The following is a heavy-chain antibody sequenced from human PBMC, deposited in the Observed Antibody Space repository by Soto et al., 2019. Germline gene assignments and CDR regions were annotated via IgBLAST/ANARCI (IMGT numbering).Heavy chain of an antibody. Sequence: GASVKVSCKASGYTFTSYDINWVRQATGQGLEWMGWMNPNSGNTGYAQKFQGRVTMTRNTSISTAYMELSSLRSEDTAVYYCARVKAPLLWFGEILFDYWGQGTLVTVSS. D-gene: IGHD3-10*01. CDR2: MNPNSGNT. J-gene: IGHJ4*02. V-gene: IGHV1-8*01. CDR1: GYTFTSYD. CDR3: ARVKAPLLWFGEILFDY.